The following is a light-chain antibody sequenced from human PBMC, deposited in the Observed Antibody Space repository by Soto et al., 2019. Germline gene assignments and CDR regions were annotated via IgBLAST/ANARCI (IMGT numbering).Light chain of an antibody. CDR2: DGS. Sequence: DVQMTQSPSSLSASVGDRITITCQASQDIGKFLNWYQQKPGKAPKILIYDGSNLETGVPGRFSGGGSGTHFTFTISSLKPEDIGTYYCPQYDNVVFTFGPGTKVDLK. J-gene: IGKJ3*01. V-gene: IGKV1-33*01. CDR3: PQYDNVVFT. CDR1: QDIGKF.